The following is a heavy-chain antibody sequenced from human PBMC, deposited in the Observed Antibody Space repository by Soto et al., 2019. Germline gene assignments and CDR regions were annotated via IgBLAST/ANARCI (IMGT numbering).Heavy chain of an antibody. CDR2: INSDGSST. Sequence: PGGSLRLSCAASGFTFSSYWMHWVRQAPGKGLVWVSRINSDGSSTSYADSMKGRFTISRDNAKNTLYLQMNSLRAEDTAVYYCANLRIAVAGHYYYYGMDVWGQGTTVTVSS. V-gene: IGHV3-74*01. CDR1: GFTFSSYW. D-gene: IGHD6-19*01. J-gene: IGHJ6*02. CDR3: ANLRIAVAGHYYYYGMDV.